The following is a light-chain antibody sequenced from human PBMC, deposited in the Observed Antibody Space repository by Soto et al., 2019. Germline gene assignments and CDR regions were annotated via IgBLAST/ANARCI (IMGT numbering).Light chain of an antibody. V-gene: IGLV2-14*01. Sequence: QSALTQPASVSGSPGQSITISCTGTSSDVGRYNYVSWYQQHPGKAPKLMIYEVSNRPSGVSNRFSGSKSGNTASLTISGLQAEDEADYYCSSYAGSYSFVFGGGTKLTVL. J-gene: IGLJ3*02. CDR1: SSDVGRYNY. CDR2: EVS. CDR3: SSYAGSYSFV.